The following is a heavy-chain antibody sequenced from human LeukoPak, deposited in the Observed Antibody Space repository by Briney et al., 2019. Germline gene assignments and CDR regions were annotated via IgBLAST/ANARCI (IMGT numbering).Heavy chain of an antibody. D-gene: IGHD4-17*01. J-gene: IGHJ4*02. V-gene: IGHV4-4*02. Sequence: PSETLSLTCAVSGGSISSSNWWGWVRQPPGQGLAWIGEIYHSGSTNYNPSLKSRVTISVDKSKNQFSLKLSSVTAADTAVYYCASYGAKTGDDYWGQGTLVTVSS. CDR2: IYHSGST. CDR3: ASYGAKTGDDY. CDR1: GGSISSSNW.